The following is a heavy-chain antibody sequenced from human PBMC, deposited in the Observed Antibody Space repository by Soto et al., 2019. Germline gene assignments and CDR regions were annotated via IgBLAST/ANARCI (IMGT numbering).Heavy chain of an antibody. V-gene: IGHV1-3*01. CDR1: GYTLTSYA. J-gene: IGHJ6*02. CDR2: INAGNGNT. Sequence: ASVKVSCKASGYTLTSYAMHWVRQAPGQRLEWMGWINAGNGNTKYSQKFQGRVTITRDTSASTAYLQWSSLKASDTAMYYCARQAWDIVLVPAATAQSGYYGMDVWGQGTTVTVSS. CDR3: ARQAWDIVLVPAATAQSGYYGMDV. D-gene: IGHD2-2*01.